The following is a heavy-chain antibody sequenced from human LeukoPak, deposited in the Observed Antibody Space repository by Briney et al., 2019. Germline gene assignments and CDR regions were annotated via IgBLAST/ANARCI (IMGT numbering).Heavy chain of an antibody. Sequence: GGSLRLSCAASGFTFSSYAINWVRQAPGKGLEWVSLIGGSDGGTYYADSVKGRFTISRDNSKNTLYLQMNSLRAEDTAVYYCAKRDTARQYYFDYWGQGTLVTVSS. CDR2: IGGSDGGT. V-gene: IGHV3-23*01. CDR3: AKRDTARQYYFDY. D-gene: IGHD5-18*01. J-gene: IGHJ4*02. CDR1: GFTFSSYA.